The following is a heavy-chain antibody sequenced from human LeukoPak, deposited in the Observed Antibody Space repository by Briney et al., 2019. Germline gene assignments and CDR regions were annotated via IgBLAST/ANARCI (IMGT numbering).Heavy chain of an antibody. CDR3: AREYGGNSRWFDP. CDR1: GYTFTSYD. J-gene: IGHJ5*02. D-gene: IGHD4-23*01. Sequence: ASVKVSCKASGYTFTSYDINWVRQAPGQGLEWMGIINPSGGSTSYAQKFQGRVTMTRDTSTSTVYMELSSLRSEDTAVYYCAREYGGNSRWFDPWGQGTLVTVSS. V-gene: IGHV1-46*01. CDR2: INPSGGST.